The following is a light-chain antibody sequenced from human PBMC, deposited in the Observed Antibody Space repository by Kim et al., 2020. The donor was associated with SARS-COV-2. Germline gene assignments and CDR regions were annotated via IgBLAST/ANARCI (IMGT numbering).Light chain of an antibody. CDR1: RSLVYSDGNTY. Sequence: ASISCRSSRSLVYSDGNTYLSWFHQRPGQSPRRLIYKVSNRDSGVPDRFSGSGSGTDFTLKISRVEAEDVGMYYCMQSTHWPPLTFGGGTKVDIK. CDR3: MQSTHWPPLT. J-gene: IGKJ4*01. V-gene: IGKV2-30*01. CDR2: KVS.